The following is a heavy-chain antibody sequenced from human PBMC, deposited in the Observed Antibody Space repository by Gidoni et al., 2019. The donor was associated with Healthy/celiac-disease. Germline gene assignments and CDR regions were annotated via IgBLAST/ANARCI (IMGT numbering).Heavy chain of an antibody. CDR3: ARSTNGVGDAFDI. J-gene: IGHJ3*02. D-gene: IGHD2-8*01. CDR2: ISSSSSYI. CDR1: GFTFSSYS. V-gene: IGHV3-21*01. Sequence: EVQLVESGGGLVKPGGSLRLSCAASGFTFSSYSMNWARQAPGKGLEWVSSISSSSSYIYYADSVKGRFTISRDNAKNSLYLQMNSLRAEDTAVYYCARSTNGVGDAFDIWGQGTMVTVSS.